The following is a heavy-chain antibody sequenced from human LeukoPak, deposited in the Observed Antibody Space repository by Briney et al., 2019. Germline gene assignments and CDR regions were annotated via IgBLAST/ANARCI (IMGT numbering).Heavy chain of an antibody. V-gene: IGHV3-7*03. CDR3: ASNYGG. Sequence: GGSLGLSCAASGFDFSNYWMYWVRQAPGKGLEWVANIKQDGSEKYYVDSMRGRFTISRDNAKNSLSLQMNSLRAEDTAVYYCASNYGGWGQGTLVTVSS. CDR2: IKQDGSEK. J-gene: IGHJ4*02. D-gene: IGHD4-11*01. CDR1: GFDFSNYW.